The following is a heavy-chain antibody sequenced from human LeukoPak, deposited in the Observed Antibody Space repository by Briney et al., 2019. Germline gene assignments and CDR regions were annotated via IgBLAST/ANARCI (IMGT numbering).Heavy chain of an antibody. D-gene: IGHD3-3*01. CDR3: ARGAYYDFWSGYYYYYYYYGMDV. Sequence: SETLSLTCAAYGGSFSGYYWSWIRQPPGKGLEWIGEINHSGSTNYNPSLKSRVTISVDTSKNQFSLKLSSVTAADTAVYYCARGAYYDFWSGYYYYYYYYGMDVWGQGTTVTVSS. J-gene: IGHJ6*02. CDR2: INHSGST. CDR1: GGSFSGYY. V-gene: IGHV4-34*01.